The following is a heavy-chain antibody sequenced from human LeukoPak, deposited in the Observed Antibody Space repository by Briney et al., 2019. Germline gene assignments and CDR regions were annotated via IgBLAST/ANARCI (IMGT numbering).Heavy chain of an antibody. CDR2: ISSSSSTI. D-gene: IGHD1-26*01. Sequence: GGSLRLSCAASGFTFNTYTMNWVRQAPGKGLEWVSYISSSSSTIYYADSVKGRFTISRDNAKNSLYLQMNSLRAEDTAVYYCARPRGGSYYLPFDYWGQGTLVTVSS. V-gene: IGHV3-48*01. J-gene: IGHJ4*02. CDR1: GFTFNTYT. CDR3: ARPRGGSYYLPFDY.